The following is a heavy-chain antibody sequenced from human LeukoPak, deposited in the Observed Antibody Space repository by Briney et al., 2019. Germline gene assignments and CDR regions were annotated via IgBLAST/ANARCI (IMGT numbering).Heavy chain of an antibody. V-gene: IGHV3-23*01. J-gene: IGHJ4*02. CDR3: AKAPYDYIWGSYLDY. CDR1: GFTFSSYA. Sequence: PGGSLRLSCAASGFTFSSYAMSWVRQAPGKGLGWVSAISGSGGSTYYADSVKGRFTISRDNSKNTLYLQMNSLRAEDTAVYYCAKAPYDYIWGSYLDYWGQGTLVTVSS. D-gene: IGHD3-16*01. CDR2: ISGSGGST.